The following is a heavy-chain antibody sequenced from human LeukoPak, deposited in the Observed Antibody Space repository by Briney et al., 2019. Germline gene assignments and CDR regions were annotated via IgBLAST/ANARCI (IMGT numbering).Heavy chain of an antibody. CDR1: GFTFSSYG. D-gene: IGHD3-10*01. Sequence: GGSLRLSCAASGFTFSSYGMYWVRQAPGKGLEWVAIIWSDGSTKYYVGSVKGRFTISRDSSKSTLYLQMNSLRAEDTAVYYCARSISYMVRGVNKSFYYYYYGMDVWGQGTTVSVSS. V-gene: IGHV3-33*08. J-gene: IGHJ6*02. CDR2: IWSDGSTK. CDR3: ARSISYMVRGVNKSFYYYYYGMDV.